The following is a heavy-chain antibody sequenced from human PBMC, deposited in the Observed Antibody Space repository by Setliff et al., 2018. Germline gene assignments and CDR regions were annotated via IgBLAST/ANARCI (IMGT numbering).Heavy chain of an antibody. J-gene: IGHJ3*02. D-gene: IGHD3-22*01. Sequence: ASVEVSCKASGYIFSDHYMHWVRQAPGLGLEWMGTINPSSGRTSYAQKFQCRVTMTRDTSTSAVYMDMSSLRSEDTAVYYCARDVFPYHYEGAFDIWGQGTMVTVSS. CDR1: GYIFSDHY. CDR2: INPSSGRT. V-gene: IGHV1-46*01. CDR3: ARDVFPYHYEGAFDI.